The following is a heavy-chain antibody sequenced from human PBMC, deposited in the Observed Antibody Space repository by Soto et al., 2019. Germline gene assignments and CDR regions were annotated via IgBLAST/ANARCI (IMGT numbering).Heavy chain of an antibody. V-gene: IGHV6-1*01. CDR3: ARGLAVYSSSSNYYYYMDV. CDR1: GDSVSSNSAA. J-gene: IGHJ6*03. D-gene: IGHD6-6*01. CDR2: TYYRSKWYN. Sequence: SQTLSLTCAISGDSVSSNSAAWNWIRQSPSRGLEWLGRTYYRSKWYNDYAVSVKSRITINPDTSKNQFSLQLNSVTPEDTAVYYCARGLAVYSSSSNYYYYMDVWGKGTTVTVSS.